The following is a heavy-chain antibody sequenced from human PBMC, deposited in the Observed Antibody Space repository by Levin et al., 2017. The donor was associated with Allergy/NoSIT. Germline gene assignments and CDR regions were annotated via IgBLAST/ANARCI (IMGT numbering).Heavy chain of an antibody. CDR2: IYYSGST. V-gene: IGHV4-30-4*01. CDR3: ARVFVHYDGSGVLFDY. CDR1: GGSISSGDYY. Sequence: SETLSLTCTVSGGSISSGDYYWSWIRQPPGKGLEWIGYIYYSGSTYYNPSLKSRVTISVDTSKNQFSLKLSSVTAADTAVYYCARVFVHYDGSGVLFDYWGQGTLVTVSS. D-gene: IGHD3-10*01. J-gene: IGHJ4*02.